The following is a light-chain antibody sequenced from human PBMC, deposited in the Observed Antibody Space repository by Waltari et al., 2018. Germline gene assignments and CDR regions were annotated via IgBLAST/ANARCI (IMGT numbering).Light chain of an antibody. CDR3: QQFNSDPDT. CDR2: DAS. CDR1: QGISNS. J-gene: IGKJ2*01. V-gene: IGKV1-13*02. Sequence: AIQFTQSPSSLSASVGDRVIVTCRASQGISNSLAWYQQRSGRAPKLLIYDASNLQSGRPLRFSVSVSGTEFTLTISSLQPDDVGTYYCQQFNSDPDTFGRGPGWRS.